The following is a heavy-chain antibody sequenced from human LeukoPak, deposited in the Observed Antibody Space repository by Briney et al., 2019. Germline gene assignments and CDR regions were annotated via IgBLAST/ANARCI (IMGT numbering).Heavy chain of an antibody. J-gene: IGHJ4*02. CDR1: GYTFTSYG. D-gene: IGHD6-19*01. Sequence: GASVKVSCKASGYTFTSYGISWVRQAPGQGLEWMGWISAYNGNTNYAQRLQGRVTMTTDTSTSTAYMELRSLRSDDTAVYYCAYIAVADIFDYWGQGTLVTVSS. V-gene: IGHV1-18*01. CDR3: AYIAVADIFDY. CDR2: ISAYNGNT.